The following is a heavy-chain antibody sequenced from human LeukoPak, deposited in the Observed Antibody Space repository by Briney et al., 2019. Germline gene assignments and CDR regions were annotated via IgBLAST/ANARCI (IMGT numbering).Heavy chain of an antibody. J-gene: IGHJ6*02. V-gene: IGHV1-18*01. CDR2: ISPYRGDT. D-gene: IGHD3-22*01. CDR1: GYTFTSYD. Sequence: ASVKVSCKASGYTFTSYDISWVRQAPGQGLEWMGWISPYRGDTEYAQRSQGRVTMTTDTSTSTAYMEVRSLRSDDTAVYYCARQVLIVGGRYGMDVWGQGTTVTVSS. CDR3: ARQVLIVGGRYGMDV.